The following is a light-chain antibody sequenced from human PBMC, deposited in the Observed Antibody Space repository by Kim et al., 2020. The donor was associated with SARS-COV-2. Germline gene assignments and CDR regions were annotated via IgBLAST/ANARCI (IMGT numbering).Light chain of an antibody. CDR1: SSNIGSNT. Sequence: GQRVTISCSGSSSNIGSNTVTWYQQLPGAAPKVVIYSSNQRPSGVPDRFSGSESGTSASLAISGLQSEDEADYYCAAWDDSLKGVVFGGGTKVTVL. CDR2: SSN. V-gene: IGLV1-44*01. J-gene: IGLJ6*01. CDR3: AAWDDSLKGVV.